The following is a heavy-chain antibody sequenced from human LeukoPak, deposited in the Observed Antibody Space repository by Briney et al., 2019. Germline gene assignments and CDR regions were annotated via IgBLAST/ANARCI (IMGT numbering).Heavy chain of an antibody. D-gene: IGHD1-26*01. V-gene: IGHV3-23*01. Sequence: GGSLRLSCAASGFTFSSYAMTWVRQPPGKGLEWVSTISANGGTTYYADSVKGRFTISRDNSKNALYLRMNSLRAEDTAVYYCAKDQIVGPDYFDYWGQGTLVTVSS. CDR2: ISANGGTT. CDR3: AKDQIVGPDYFDY. CDR1: GFTFSSYA. J-gene: IGHJ4*02.